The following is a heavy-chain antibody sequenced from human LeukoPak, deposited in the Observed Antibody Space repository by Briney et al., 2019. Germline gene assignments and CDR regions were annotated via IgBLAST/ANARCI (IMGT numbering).Heavy chain of an antibody. CDR1: GGTFSSYS. D-gene: IGHD3-22*01. CDR2: IIPIFGTA. CDR3: ARDDYYDSSVIDY. J-gene: IGHJ4*02. V-gene: IGHV1-69*06. Sequence: SVKVSCKASGGTFSSYSISWVRQAPGQGLEWMGMIIPIFGTANYAQKFQGRVTITADKSTSTAYMELSSLRSEDTAVYYCARDDYYDSSVIDYWGQGTLVTVSS.